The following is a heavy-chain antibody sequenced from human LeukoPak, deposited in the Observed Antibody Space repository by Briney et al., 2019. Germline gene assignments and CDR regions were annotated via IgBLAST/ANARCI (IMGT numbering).Heavy chain of an antibody. CDR3: ARDPRDFWSGYEYAFDI. J-gene: IGHJ3*02. Sequence: GASMNVSFKASAYTFTIYPMNWVRQPPAQGLELMGWINTNTGNPTYAHDFTGRFVFSLDTSVRTAYLQISSLKAEDTAVYYCARDPRDFWSGYEYAFDIWGQGTMVTVSS. CDR1: AYTFTIYP. D-gene: IGHD3-3*01. CDR2: INTNTGNP. V-gene: IGHV7-4-1*02.